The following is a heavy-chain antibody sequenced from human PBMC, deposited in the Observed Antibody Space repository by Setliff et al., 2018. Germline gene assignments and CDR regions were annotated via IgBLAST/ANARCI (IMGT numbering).Heavy chain of an antibody. V-gene: IGHV3-20*04. CDR3: ARGGPYYSGWYAIEY. CDR1: GFLFDDYD. Sequence: LRLSCAASASGFLFDDYDMAWVRQAPGKGLEWVAGIKWNGGDRGYADSVRGRFTISRDNAKNSLHLQMDSLRAEDTALYYCARGGPYYSGWYAIEYWGQGALVTVSS. J-gene: IGHJ4*01. D-gene: IGHD6-19*01. CDR2: IKWNGGDR.